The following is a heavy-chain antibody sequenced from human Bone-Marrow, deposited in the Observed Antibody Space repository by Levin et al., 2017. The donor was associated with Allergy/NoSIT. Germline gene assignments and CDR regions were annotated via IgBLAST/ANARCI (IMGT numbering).Heavy chain of an antibody. D-gene: IGHD3-10*01. CDR1: GYTFTGYY. J-gene: IGHJ4*02. Sequence: ASVKVSCKASGYTFTGYYMHWVRQAPGQGLEWMGWINPNSGGTNYAQKFQGRVTMTRDTSISTAYMELSRLRSDDTAVYYCARDSYYYGSGPDYWGQGTLVTVSS. CDR2: INPNSGGT. CDR3: ARDSYYYGSGPDY. V-gene: IGHV1-2*02.